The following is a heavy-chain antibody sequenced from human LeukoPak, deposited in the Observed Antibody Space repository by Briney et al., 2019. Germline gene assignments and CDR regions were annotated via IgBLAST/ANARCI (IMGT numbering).Heavy chain of an antibody. V-gene: IGHV3-30-3*01. D-gene: IGHD6-13*01. CDR1: GFTCSSYA. CDR2: ISYVGIIK. CDR3: ARDPYISIAAAGGYYWFDP. J-gene: IGHJ5*02. Sequence: GVSLRLSCVSSGFTCSSYAMNRVRQAPGKGLEWAAVISYVGIIKYYADSVKGRLNISSDNSKTTLYLQMNRLRAEDTAVYYCARDPYISIAAAGGYYWFDPWGQGTLVTVSS.